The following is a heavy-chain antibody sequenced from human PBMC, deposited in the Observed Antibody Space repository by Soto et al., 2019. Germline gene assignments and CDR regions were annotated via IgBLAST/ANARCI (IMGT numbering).Heavy chain of an antibody. CDR3: ARLPSNYDDMAFDI. V-gene: IGHV4-59*01. D-gene: IGHD3-22*01. CDR1: GGSISSYY. Sequence: PSETLSLTCTVSGGSISSYYWSWIRQPPGKGLEWIGYTYYSGSTNYNPSLKSRVTISVDTSKNQFSLKLSSVTAADTAVYYCARLPSNYDDMAFDIWGQGTMVTVSS. CDR2: TYYSGST. J-gene: IGHJ3*02.